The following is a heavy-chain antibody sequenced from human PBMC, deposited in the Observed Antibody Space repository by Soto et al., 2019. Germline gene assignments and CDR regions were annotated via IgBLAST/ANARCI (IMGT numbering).Heavy chain of an antibody. D-gene: IGHD6-6*01. CDR1: GGXIXGSGDC. CDR2: IYYSGST. V-gene: IGHV4-39*01. Sequence: ETQRHRWRAAGGXIXGSGDCWGWKRKPPGKGLEWIGSIYYSGSTYYNPSLKSRVTISVDTSKNQFSLKLSSATASDTAVYYCARGAYSSSGGGFDHWGHGTLVTVSS. J-gene: IGHJ4*01. CDR3: ARGAYSSSGGGFDH.